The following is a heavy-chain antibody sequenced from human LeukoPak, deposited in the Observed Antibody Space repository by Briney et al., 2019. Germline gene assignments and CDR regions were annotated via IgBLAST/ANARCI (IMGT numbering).Heavy chain of an antibody. CDR1: GFTFSGYG. Sequence: GGSLRLSCEASGFTFSGYGMHWVRQAPGKGLEWVSGTWYHGNNKYYADSVKGRFTISRDNSKNTLYLQMNSLRAEDTAVYYCARDLVSSSSSRDYYYAVDVWAKGPQSPSP. J-gene: IGHJ6*02. D-gene: IGHD6-6*01. CDR3: ARDLVSSSSSRDYYYAVDV. CDR2: TWYHGNNK. V-gene: IGHV3-33*01.